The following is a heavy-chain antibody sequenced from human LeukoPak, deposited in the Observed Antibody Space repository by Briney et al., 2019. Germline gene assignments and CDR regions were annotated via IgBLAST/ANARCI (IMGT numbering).Heavy chain of an antibody. CDR1: GFTFSSYG. V-gene: IGHV3-33*01. Sequence: PGRSLRLSCAASGFTFSSYGMHWVRQAPGKGLEWVAVIWYDGSNKYYADSVKGRFTISRDNAKNSLYLQMSSLRDEDTAVYYCARSTSWRFDYWGQGTLVTVSS. J-gene: IGHJ4*02. D-gene: IGHD6-13*01. CDR3: ARSTSWRFDY. CDR2: IWYDGSNK.